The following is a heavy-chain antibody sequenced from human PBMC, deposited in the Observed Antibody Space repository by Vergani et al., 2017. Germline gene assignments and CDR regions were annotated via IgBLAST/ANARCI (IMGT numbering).Heavy chain of an antibody. V-gene: IGHV4-38-2*02. D-gene: IGHD3-10*01. CDR1: GYSIRTNYY. CDR3: AREGLHSGSGSYNDY. J-gene: IGHJ4*02. Sequence: QVQLQESGPGLVKPSETLSLTCTVSGYSIRTNYYWGWIRQPPGKGLEWIGSINHSGSTYYNPSLKSRITMSVDTSKNQFSLRLSSVTAADTVMYYCAREGLHSGSGSYNDYWGQGTLVTVSS. CDR2: INHSGST.